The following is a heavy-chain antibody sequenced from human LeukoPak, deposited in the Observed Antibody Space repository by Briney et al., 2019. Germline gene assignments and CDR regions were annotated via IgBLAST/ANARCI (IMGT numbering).Heavy chain of an antibody. CDR2: IYYSGTT. D-gene: IGHD3-10*01. CDR3: ARASNLLSGFDY. J-gene: IGHJ4*02. V-gene: IGHV4-30-4*01. Sequence: PSQTLSLTCTVSGGSISSADYYWSWIRQPPGKGLGWIRYIYYSGTTYYNPSLKSRVTISVDTSRNHFSLRVSSVTAADTAVYYCARASNLLSGFDYWGQGTLVTVSS. CDR1: GGSISSADYY.